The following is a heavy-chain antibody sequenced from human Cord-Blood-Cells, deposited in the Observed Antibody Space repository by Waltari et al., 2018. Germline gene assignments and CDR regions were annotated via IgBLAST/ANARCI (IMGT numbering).Heavy chain of an antibody. J-gene: IGHJ4*02. CDR1: GGTFSSYA. CDR3: ARDRLGYCSSTSCYYFDY. CDR2: NIPIFGTA. Sequence: QVQLVQSGAEVKKPGSSVKVSCKASGGTFSSYAISWVRQAPGQGLEWMGVNIPIFGTANYAQKFQGRVTITADESTSTAYMELSSLRSEDTAVYYCARDRLGYCSSTSCYYFDYWGQGTLVTVSS. D-gene: IGHD2-2*01. V-gene: IGHV1-69*01.